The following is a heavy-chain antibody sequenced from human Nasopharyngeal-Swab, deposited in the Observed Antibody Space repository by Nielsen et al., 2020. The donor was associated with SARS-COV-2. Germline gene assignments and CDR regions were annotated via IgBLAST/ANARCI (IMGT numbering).Heavy chain of an antibody. V-gene: IGHV3-11*01. D-gene: IGHD2-2*03. CDR3: ARDWVGYCSSTSCPSI. J-gene: IGHJ4*02. Sequence: GESLKISCAASGFTFSDYYMSWIRQAPGKGLEWVSYISSSGSTIYYADSVKGRFTISRDNAKNSLYLQMNSLRAEDTAVYYCARDWVGYCSSTSCPSIWGQGTLVTVSS. CDR2: ISSSGSTI. CDR1: GFTFSDYY.